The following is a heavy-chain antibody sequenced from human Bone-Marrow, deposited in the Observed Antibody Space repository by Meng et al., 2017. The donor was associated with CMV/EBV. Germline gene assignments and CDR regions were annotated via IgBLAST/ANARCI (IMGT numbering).Heavy chain of an antibody. CDR1: GYSFTSYW. V-gene: IGHV5-51*01. Sequence: GESLKISCKGSGYSFTSYWIGWVRQMPGKGLEWMGIIYPGDSDTRYSPSFQGQVTISANKSTSTAYLQWSSLKASDTAMYYCARVDIVVVPAAVGGMDVWGQGTTVTVSS. J-gene: IGHJ6*02. D-gene: IGHD2-2*03. CDR3: ARVDIVVVPAAVGGMDV. CDR2: IYPGDSDT.